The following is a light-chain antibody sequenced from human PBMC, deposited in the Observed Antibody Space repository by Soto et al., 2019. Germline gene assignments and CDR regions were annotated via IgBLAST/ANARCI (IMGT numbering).Light chain of an antibody. CDR3: QQSHSFPLT. V-gene: IGKV1-12*01. CDR2: AAS. CDR1: QGITYW. Sequence: DIQMTQSPSFVSASVGDRVTINCRARQGITYWLAWYQQRPGQAPTLLIYAASTLQYGVPSRFSDSGSGTDFTLTINSLQPEDFATYYCQQSHSFPLTFGGGTKVEI. J-gene: IGKJ4*01.